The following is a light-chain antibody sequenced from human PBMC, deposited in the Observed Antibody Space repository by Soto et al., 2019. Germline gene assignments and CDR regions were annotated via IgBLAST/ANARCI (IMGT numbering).Light chain of an antibody. Sequence: DFQMTRSPSTLSASVGDRVTITCRASQSIHSWLAWYQQKPGRTPKLLIYRASTLESGVPSRFSGSGSGTEFTLTISSMQPDDFATYYCQQYNSHPYTFGQGTKLEIK. CDR1: QSIHSW. J-gene: IGKJ2*01. CDR3: QQYNSHPYT. V-gene: IGKV1-5*03. CDR2: RAS.